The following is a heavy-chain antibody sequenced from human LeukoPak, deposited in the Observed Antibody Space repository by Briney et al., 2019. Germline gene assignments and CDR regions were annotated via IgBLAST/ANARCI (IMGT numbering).Heavy chain of an antibody. CDR1: GFTFSNYW. CDR3: ATAGNYRFDY. V-gene: IGHV3-74*01. CDR2: INPDGSTI. Sequence: PGGSLRLSCAASGFTFSNYWVHWVRQAPGKGLVWVSRINPDGSTINYADSVKGRFTISRDNAKNTLYLQMNSLRAEGTAVYYCATAGNYRFDYWGQGTLVTVSS. D-gene: IGHD1-7*01. J-gene: IGHJ4*02.